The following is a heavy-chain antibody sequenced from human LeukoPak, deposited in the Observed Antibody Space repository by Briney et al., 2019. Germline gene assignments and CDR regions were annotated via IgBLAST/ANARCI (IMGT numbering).Heavy chain of an antibody. CDR3: AIASGSYGSGSYYYYGMDV. Sequence: SETLSLTCAVSGYSISSGYYWGWIRQPPGKGLEWIGSIFHSGSTYYNPSLKSRVNMSVDTSKNQISLKLSSVTAADTAVYYCAIASGSYGSGSYYYYGMDVWGKGTTVTVSS. D-gene: IGHD3-10*01. V-gene: IGHV4-38-2*01. J-gene: IGHJ6*04. CDR1: GYSISSGYY. CDR2: IFHSGST.